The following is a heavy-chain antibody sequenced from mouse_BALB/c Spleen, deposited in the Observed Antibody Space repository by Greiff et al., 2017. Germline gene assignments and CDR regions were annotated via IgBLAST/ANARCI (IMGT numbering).Heavy chain of an antibody. CDR3: ARAYYGNYGYFDV. Sequence: VKLKESGPGLVAPSQSLSITCTVSGFSLTSYGVHWVRQPPGKGLEWLGVIWAGGSTNYNSALMSRLSISKDNSKSQVFLKMNSLQTDDTAMYYCARAYYGNYGYFDVWGAGTTVTVSS. D-gene: IGHD2-10*01. CDR2: IWAGGST. CDR1: GFSLTSYG. V-gene: IGHV2-9*02. J-gene: IGHJ1*01.